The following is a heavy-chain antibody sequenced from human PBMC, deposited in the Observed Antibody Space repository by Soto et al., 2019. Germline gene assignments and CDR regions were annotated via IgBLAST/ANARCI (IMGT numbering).Heavy chain of an antibody. CDR2: ISGSGGST. CDR1: GFTFSSYA. D-gene: IGHD5-12*01. J-gene: IGHJ6*02. Sequence: GGSLRLSCAASGFTFSSYAMSWVRQAPGKGLEWVSAISGSGGSTYYADSVKGRFTISRDNSKNTLYLQMNSLRAEDTAVYYCAKDRGYSGYDYHYYYGMDVWGQGTTVTVSS. V-gene: IGHV3-23*01. CDR3: AKDRGYSGYDYHYYYGMDV.